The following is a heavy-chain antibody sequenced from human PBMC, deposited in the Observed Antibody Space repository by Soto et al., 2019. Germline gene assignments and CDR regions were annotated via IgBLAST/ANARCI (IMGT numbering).Heavy chain of an antibody. CDR3: AHNFRGWGSYTGDRFDS. Sequence: QITLKESGPTLVKPTQTLTLTCSCSGFSLTEIGGGVGWIRQPPGKALEFLALVFWDDDKRYQPSLRTRLTIPQAASKNQVVLTMSNMHPVDTATYYCAHNFRGWGSYTGDRFDSWGQGTLVLVSS. J-gene: IGHJ5*01. V-gene: IGHV2-5*02. CDR2: VFWDDDK. CDR1: GFSLTEIGGG. D-gene: IGHD3-16*01.